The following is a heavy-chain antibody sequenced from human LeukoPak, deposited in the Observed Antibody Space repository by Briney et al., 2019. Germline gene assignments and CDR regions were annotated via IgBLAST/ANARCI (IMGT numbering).Heavy chain of an antibody. J-gene: IGHJ1*01. CDR2: ISAYNGNK. V-gene: IGHV1-18*01. CDR1: GYTFTSYG. Sequence: GXSVKVSCKASGYTFTSYGISWMGQAPGQGVEWMGWISAYNGNKNNEQKLQGRVTMTTDKYTSKAYMELRRLRYDDTAVYYCARDGYQPLDVTYFQHCGQGTLVTVSS. CDR3: ARDGYQPLDVTYFQH. D-gene: IGHD2-2*01.